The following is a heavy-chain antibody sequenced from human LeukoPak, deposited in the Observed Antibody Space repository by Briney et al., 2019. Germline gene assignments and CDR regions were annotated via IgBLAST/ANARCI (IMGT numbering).Heavy chain of an antibody. V-gene: IGHV3-7*01. CDR3: AAEQLAYSMDV. D-gene: IGHD6-6*01. J-gene: IGHJ6*04. CDR1: GFTFSNYW. Sequence: GGSLRLSCAASGFTFSNYWMSWVRQAPGKGLEWVANIKQDGSDKYYVDSVKGRFTISRDNAKNSLYLQMNSLRAEDTAVYYCAAEQLAYSMDVWGKGTTVTVSS. CDR2: IKQDGSDK.